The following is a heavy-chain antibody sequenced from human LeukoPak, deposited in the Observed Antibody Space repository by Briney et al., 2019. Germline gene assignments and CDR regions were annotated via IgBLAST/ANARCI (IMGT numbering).Heavy chain of an antibody. D-gene: IGHD6-19*01. V-gene: IGHV3-21*01. Sequence: GGSLRLSCAASGFTFSSYSMNWVRQAPGTGLEWVSSISSSSSYIYYADSVKGRFTISRDNAKNSLYLQMNSLRAEDTAVYYCARDPLAVAGTGTGYWGQGTLVTVSS. CDR1: GFTFSSYS. CDR2: ISSSSSYI. J-gene: IGHJ4*02. CDR3: ARDPLAVAGTGTGY.